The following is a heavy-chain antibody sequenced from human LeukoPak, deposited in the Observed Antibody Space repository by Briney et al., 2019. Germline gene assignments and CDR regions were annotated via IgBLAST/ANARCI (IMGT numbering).Heavy chain of an antibody. V-gene: IGHV3-33*01. CDR3: AREMLRLNCGGDCYSDY. CDR2: IWYDADTK. J-gene: IGHJ4*02. D-gene: IGHD2-21*02. CDR1: GFTFSSYG. Sequence: GGSLRLSCATSGFTFSSYGMHWVRQAPGKGQDWVALIWYDADTKFYADSVKGRFTISRDNSKNTLYLQMNSLRAEDTAVYYCAREMLRLNCGGDCYSDYWGQGTLVTVSS.